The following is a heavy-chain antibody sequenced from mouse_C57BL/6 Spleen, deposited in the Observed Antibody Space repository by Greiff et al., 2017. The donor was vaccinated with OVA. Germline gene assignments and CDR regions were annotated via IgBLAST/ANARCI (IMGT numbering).Heavy chain of an antibody. V-gene: IGHV5-9-1*02. D-gene: IGHD2-5*01. CDR1: GFTFSSYA. CDR3: TRYSNYVSWFAY. J-gene: IGHJ3*01. Sequence: VQLKQSGEGLVKPGGSLKLSCAASGFTFSSYAMSWVRQTPEKRLEWVAYISSGGDYIYYADTVKGRFTISRDNARNTLYLQMSSLKSEDTAMYYCTRYSNYVSWFAYWGQGTLVTVSA. CDR2: ISSGGDYI.